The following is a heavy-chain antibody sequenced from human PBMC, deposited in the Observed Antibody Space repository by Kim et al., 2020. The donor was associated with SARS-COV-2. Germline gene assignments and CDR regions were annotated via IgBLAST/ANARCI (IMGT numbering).Heavy chain of an antibody. V-gene: IGHV3-49*03. D-gene: IGHD3-10*01. Sequence: GGSLRLSCSGSGFTFVDYALSWFRQAPGKGLEWVGFISSRAFGATPQYAASVRGRFTISRDDSRNIAYLQMNSLETEDTAVYYCTRNSVAVHFDYWGQGRLVIVSS. CDR3: TRNSVAVHFDY. CDR2: ISSRAFGATP. J-gene: IGHJ4*02. CDR1: GFTFVDYA.